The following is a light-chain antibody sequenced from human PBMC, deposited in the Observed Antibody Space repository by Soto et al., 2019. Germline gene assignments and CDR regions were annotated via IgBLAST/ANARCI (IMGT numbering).Light chain of an antibody. J-gene: IGLJ2*01. Sequence: QAVVTQPPSVSGAPGQRVTISCTGSSSNIGAGYDVHWYQQLPGTAPKPLIYGNSNRPSGVPDRFSGSKSGTSASLAITGLQAEDEADYYCQSYDSSLSVVFGGGTKVTVL. CDR1: SSNIGAGYD. CDR3: QSYDSSLSVV. CDR2: GNS. V-gene: IGLV1-40*01.